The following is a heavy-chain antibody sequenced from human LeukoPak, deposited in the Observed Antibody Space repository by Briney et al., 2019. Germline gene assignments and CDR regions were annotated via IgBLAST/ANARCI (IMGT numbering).Heavy chain of an antibody. CDR1: GFTFTTYG. Sequence: ASVKVSCKASGFTFTTYGVSWVRQAPGQGLEWMGWISGYNGNTNYAQKLQGRVTLTTDTSTSTAYMELRSLRFDDTAVYFCAKDGAWGIAAAGTVGSCDYWGQGTLVTVSS. CDR2: ISGYNGNT. D-gene: IGHD6-13*01. J-gene: IGHJ4*02. V-gene: IGHV1-18*01. CDR3: AKDGAWGIAAAGTVGSCDY.